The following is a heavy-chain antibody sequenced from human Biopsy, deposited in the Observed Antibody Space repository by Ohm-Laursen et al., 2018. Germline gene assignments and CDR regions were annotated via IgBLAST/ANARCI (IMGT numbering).Heavy chain of an antibody. V-gene: IGHV4-59*08. CDR2: MYYSGNT. J-gene: IGHJ6*02. CDR3: ALETTYCSGNRCYPDGMDV. Sequence: GTLSLTWNVSGGSISNLYWSWIRQPPGKGLEWIGYMYYSGNTYYNPSLKSRVTISVGTSKNQLSLKLRSVTAADTAVYYCALETTYCSGNRCYPDGMDVWGQGTTVTVSS. D-gene: IGHD2-15*01. CDR1: GGSISNLY.